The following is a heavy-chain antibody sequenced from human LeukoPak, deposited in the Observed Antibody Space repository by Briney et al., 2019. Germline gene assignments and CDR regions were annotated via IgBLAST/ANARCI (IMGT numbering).Heavy chain of an antibody. J-gene: IGHJ5*02. CDR1: GFTFSNYW. Sequence: GGSLRLSCAASGFTFSNYWMSWVRQAPGKGLEWVANMKQDGSEKYYVDSVKGRFTISRDNAKNSVFPQMNSLRAEDTAVYYCARLVVVAATVWIDPWGQGTLVTVSS. CDR2: MKQDGSEK. CDR3: ARLVVVAATVWIDP. D-gene: IGHD2-15*01. V-gene: IGHV3-7*03.